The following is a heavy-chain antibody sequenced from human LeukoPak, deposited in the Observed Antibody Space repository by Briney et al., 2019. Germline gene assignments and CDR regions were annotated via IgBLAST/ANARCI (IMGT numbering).Heavy chain of an antibody. CDR1: GFTFSIFG. J-gene: IGHJ6*03. D-gene: IGHD3-16*01. Sequence: GGSLRLSCAASGFTFSIFGMNWVRQAPGKGLEWVAYIGSSSSTIYYADSVKGRFTISRDNAKKSLSLQMSNLRAEDTAVYYCARRRDDILSYSYDYYMDVWGKGTTVTVSS. V-gene: IGHV3-48*04. CDR3: ARRRDDILSYSYDYYMDV. CDR2: IGSSSSTI.